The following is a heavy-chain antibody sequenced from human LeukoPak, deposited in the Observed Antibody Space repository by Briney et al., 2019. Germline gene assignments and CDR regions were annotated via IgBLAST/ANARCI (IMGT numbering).Heavy chain of an antibody. J-gene: IGHJ6*01. Sequence: ASVKCSCTVSGYTLTKLDKHKSRQAPGRGLGLKRDFYPEDGETIYAQQFQGRVTMTEDTSSDTAYMELKNLRSEDTAVYYCGTLRCHIRELHYCYTMDVWAQGTTVTVSS. CDR2: FYPEDGET. CDR3: GTLRCHIRELHYCYTMDV. D-gene: IGHD5-12*01. V-gene: IGHV1-24*01. CDR1: GYTLTKLD.